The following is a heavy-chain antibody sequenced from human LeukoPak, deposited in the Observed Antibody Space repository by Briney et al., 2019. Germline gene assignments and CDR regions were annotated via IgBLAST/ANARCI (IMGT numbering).Heavy chain of an antibody. D-gene: IGHD3-22*01. J-gene: IGHJ4*02. CDR3: AREVYDSSGYYQNDY. CDR2: ISGSGGST. CDR1: GFTFSSYA. V-gene: IGHV3-23*01. Sequence: GGSLRLSCAASGFTFSSYAMSWVRQAPGKGLEWVSAISGSGGSTYYADSVKGRFTISRDNSKNTLYLQMNSLRAEDTAVYYCAREVYDSSGYYQNDYRGQGTLVTVSS.